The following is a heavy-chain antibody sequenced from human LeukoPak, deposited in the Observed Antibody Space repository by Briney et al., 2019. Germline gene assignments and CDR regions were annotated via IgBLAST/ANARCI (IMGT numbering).Heavy chain of an antibody. V-gene: IGHV1-69*13. CDR1: GGTFSSYA. D-gene: IGHD2-2*01. Sequence: SVKVSCKASGGTFSSYAISWVRQAPGQGLEGMGGIIPIFGTANYAQKFQGRVTITADESTSTAYMELSSLRSEDTAVYYCARGFSAANDAFDIWGQGTMVTVSS. CDR2: IIPIFGTA. CDR3: ARGFSAANDAFDI. J-gene: IGHJ3*02.